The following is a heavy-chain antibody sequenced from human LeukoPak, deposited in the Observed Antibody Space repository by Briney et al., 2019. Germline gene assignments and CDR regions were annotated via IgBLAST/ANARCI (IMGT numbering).Heavy chain of an antibody. CDR2: ISGSGGST. CDR1: GFTFSSYA. Sequence: GGSLRLSCAVSGFTFSSYAMSWVRQAPGKGLEWVSAISGSGGSTYYADSVKGRFTISRDNSKNTLYLQMNSLRAEDTAVYYCAKHESSSWYICDYWGQGTLVTVSS. J-gene: IGHJ4*02. D-gene: IGHD6-13*01. CDR3: AKHESSSWYICDY. V-gene: IGHV3-23*01.